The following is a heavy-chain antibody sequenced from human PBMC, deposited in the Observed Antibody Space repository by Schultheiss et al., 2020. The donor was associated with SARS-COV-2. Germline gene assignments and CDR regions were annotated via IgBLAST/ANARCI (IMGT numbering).Heavy chain of an antibody. CDR3: ARERKARNYDFWSGYYYYYGMDV. Sequence: GESLKISCAASGFTFSSYGMHWVRQAPGKGLEWVAVIWYDGSNKYYADSVKGRFTISRDNSKNTLYLQMNSLRAEDTAVYYCARERKARNYDFWSGYYYYYGMDVWGQGTTVTVSS. CDR2: IWYDGSNK. CDR1: GFTFSSYG. V-gene: IGHV3-33*01. J-gene: IGHJ6*02. D-gene: IGHD3-3*01.